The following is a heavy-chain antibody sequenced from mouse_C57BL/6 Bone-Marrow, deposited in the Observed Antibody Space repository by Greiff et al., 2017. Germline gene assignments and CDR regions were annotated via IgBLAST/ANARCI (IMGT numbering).Heavy chain of an antibody. CDR1: GYIFTEYT. Sequence: QAQLQQSGAELVKPGASVKLSCKASGYIFTEYTIHWVKQRSGQGLEWIGWFYPGSGSIKYNERFKDKATLTADKSSNTVYMELSRLTSEDSAVYFCARHERYYDYEGYFDYWGQGTTLTVSS. D-gene: IGHD2-4*01. CDR2: FYPGSGSI. J-gene: IGHJ2*01. V-gene: IGHV1-62-2*01. CDR3: ARHERYYDYEGYFDY.